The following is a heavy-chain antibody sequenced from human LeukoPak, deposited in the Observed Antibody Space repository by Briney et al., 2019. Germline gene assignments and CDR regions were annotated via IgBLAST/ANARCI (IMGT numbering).Heavy chain of an antibody. CDR3: ARGGHSRHLDY. CDR2: IYYSGST. Sequence: SETLSLTCTVSGGSISSYYWSWIRQPPGKGLEWIGYIYYSGSTNYNPSLKSRVTISVDTSKNQFSLKLSSVTAADTAVYYCARGGHSRHLDYWGQGTLVTVSS. V-gene: IGHV4-59*01. CDR1: GGSISSYY. D-gene: IGHD6-13*01. J-gene: IGHJ4*02.